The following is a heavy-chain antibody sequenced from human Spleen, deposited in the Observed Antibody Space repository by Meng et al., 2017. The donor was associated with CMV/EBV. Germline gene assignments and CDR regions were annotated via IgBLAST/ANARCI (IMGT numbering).Heavy chain of an antibody. Sequence: GGSLRLSCEASGFIFSNYAMSWVRQAPGKGLEWVSAISGSGGSTYYADSVKGRFTISADKSITTAYLQWSSLKASDTAMYYCARTYDLASWFDPWGRGTLVTVFS. CDR3: ARTYDLASWFDP. V-gene: IGHV3-23*01. J-gene: IGHJ5*02. CDR2: ISGSGGST. CDR1: GFIFSNYA. D-gene: IGHD3-3*01.